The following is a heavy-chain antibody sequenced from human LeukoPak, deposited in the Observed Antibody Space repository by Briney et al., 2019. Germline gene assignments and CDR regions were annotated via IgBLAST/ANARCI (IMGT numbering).Heavy chain of an antibody. Sequence: PGGSLRLSCAASGFTFSSYAMSWVRQAPGKGLEWVSAISGSGGSTYYADSVKGRFTISRDNSKNTLYLQMNSLRAEDTAVYYCANSLESSGYYDFDYWRQGTLVTVSS. J-gene: IGHJ4*02. CDR3: ANSLESSGYYDFDY. V-gene: IGHV3-23*01. D-gene: IGHD3-22*01. CDR1: GFTFSSYA. CDR2: ISGSGGST.